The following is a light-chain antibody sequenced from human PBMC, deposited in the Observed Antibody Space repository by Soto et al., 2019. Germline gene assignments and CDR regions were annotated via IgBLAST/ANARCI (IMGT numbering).Light chain of an antibody. CDR3: SSYTSSSTLDV. V-gene: IGLV2-14*01. J-gene: IGLJ2*01. CDR2: DVS. CDR1: SSDVGGYNY. Sequence: QSALTQPASVSGSPGHSITISCTGTSSDVGGYNYVSWYQQHPGKAPKLMIYDVSNRPSGVSNRFSGSKSGNTASLTISGLQAEDEADYYCSSYTSSSTLDVFGGGTRLTVL.